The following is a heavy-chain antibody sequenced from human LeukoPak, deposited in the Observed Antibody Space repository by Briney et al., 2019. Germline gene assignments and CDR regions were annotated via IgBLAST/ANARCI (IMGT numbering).Heavy chain of an antibody. CDR2: IKQDGSER. CDR1: GFAFSGYW. Sequence: GGSLRLSCAASGFAFSGYWMSWVRQAPGKGLEWVANIKQDGSERYYVDSVKGRFTISRDNAKNSLYLQMNSLRAEDTAVYYCGKSMDVWGKGTTVTVSS. V-gene: IGHV3-7*01. J-gene: IGHJ6*03. CDR3: GKSMDV.